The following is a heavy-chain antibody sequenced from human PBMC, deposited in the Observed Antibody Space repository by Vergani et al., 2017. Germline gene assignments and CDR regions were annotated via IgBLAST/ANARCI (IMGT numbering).Heavy chain of an antibody. Sequence: QVQLQESGPGLVKPSETLSLTCTVSGGSISSSSYYWGWIRQPPGKGLEWIGSIYYSGSTYYNPSLKSRVTISVDTSKNQFSLKLSSVTAADTAVYYCARLYYYDSSWFDPWGQGTLVTVSS. J-gene: IGHJ5*02. V-gene: IGHV4-39*01. CDR1: GGSISSSSYY. CDR2: IYYSGST. D-gene: IGHD3-22*01. CDR3: ARLYYYDSSWFDP.